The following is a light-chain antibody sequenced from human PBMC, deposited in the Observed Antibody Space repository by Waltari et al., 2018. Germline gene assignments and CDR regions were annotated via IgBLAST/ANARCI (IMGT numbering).Light chain of an antibody. CDR3: GQGAHLPPYS. J-gene: IGKJ2*03. CDR2: QVS. Sequence: DVVMTQSPLSLPITPGQPASISCRYSQSLVHSNGNTYLSWYQQKPGQPPRLLIYQVSNRYSGVPVRFSGSGAGTDFTLKISRVEAEDVGVYYCGQGAHLPPYSFGQGTKVEIK. V-gene: IGKV2-30*02. CDR1: QSLVHSNGNTY.